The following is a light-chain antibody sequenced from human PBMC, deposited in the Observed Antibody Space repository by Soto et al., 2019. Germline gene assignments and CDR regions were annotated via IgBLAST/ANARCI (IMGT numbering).Light chain of an antibody. CDR3: QQYNSYPFT. V-gene: IGKV1-5*01. Sequence: DIQMTQSPSTLSASVGDRVTITCRASQGISSWLAWYQQKPGKAPKLLTYDASSLESGVPSRFSGSGSGTEFTLTISSLQPDDFATYYCQQYNSYPFTFGPGTKVDIK. J-gene: IGKJ3*01. CDR2: DAS. CDR1: QGISSW.